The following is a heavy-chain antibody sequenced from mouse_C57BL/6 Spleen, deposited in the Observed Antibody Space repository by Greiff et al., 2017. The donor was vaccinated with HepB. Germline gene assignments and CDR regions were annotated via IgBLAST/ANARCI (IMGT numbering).Heavy chain of an antibody. D-gene: IGHD1-1*01. J-gene: IGHJ2*01. CDR2: ISSGSSTI. CDR1: GFTFSDYG. Sequence: EVHLVESGGGLVKPGGSLKLSCAASGFTFSDYGMHWVRQAPEKGLEWVAYISSGSSTIYYADTVKGRFTISRDNAKNTLFLQMTSLRSEDTTMYYCARTPYYGSSYLDYWGQGTTLTVSS. CDR3: ARTPYYGSSYLDY. V-gene: IGHV5-17*01.